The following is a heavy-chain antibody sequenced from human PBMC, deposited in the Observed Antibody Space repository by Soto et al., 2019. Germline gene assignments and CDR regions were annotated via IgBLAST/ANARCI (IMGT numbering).Heavy chain of an antibody. V-gene: IGHV1-18*04. CDR2: SSTYNGIT. D-gene: IGHD4-4*01. CDR1: GYTFTIYG. J-gene: IGHJ4*02. CDR3: ARDSMPVISNHNRLPCDN. Sequence: ASVKVSCKASGYTFTIYGISWVRQAPGQGLEWMGWSSTYNGITNYAQKFQGRVTMTTDTSTSTAYMELRSLRSDDTAVYYCARDSMPVISNHNRLPCDNWGQGTLVTVSS.